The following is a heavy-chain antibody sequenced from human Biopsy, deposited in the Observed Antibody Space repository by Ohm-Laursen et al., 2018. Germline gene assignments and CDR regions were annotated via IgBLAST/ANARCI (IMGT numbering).Heavy chain of an antibody. CDR2: IYPGGST. CDR3: ASVVLGPTNDAFDL. V-gene: IGHV4-4*07. CDR1: GGDINNYY. Sequence: SETLSLTCYVSGGDINNYYWSWIRQPAGKGLEWIGRIYPGGSTNYNPSLKSRVTTSVDTSKKQLSLRLRSVTAADTAMYYCASVVLGPTNDAFDLWGQGTMVVVSS. D-gene: IGHD3-22*01. J-gene: IGHJ3*01.